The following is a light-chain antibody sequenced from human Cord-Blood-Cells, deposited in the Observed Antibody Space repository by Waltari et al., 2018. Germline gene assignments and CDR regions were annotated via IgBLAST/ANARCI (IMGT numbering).Light chain of an antibody. CDR3: QQYNNWPPGT. J-gene: IGKJ2*01. CDR1: QSVSSN. Sequence: EIVMTQSPATLSVSPGERATLSCRASQSVSSNLAWYQQKPGKAPRLLIYGASTRATGIPARFSGSWSGTEFTLTISSLQSEDFAVYYCQQYNNWPPGTFGQGTKLEIK. V-gene: IGKV3-15*01. CDR2: GAS.